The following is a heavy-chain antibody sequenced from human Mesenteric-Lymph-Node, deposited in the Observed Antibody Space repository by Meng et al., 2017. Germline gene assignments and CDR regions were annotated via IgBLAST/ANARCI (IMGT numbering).Heavy chain of an antibody. D-gene: IGHD3-10*01. CDR2: ISGSGGST. Sequence: GGSLRLSCAASGFTFSGYTLNWVRQAPGKGLEWVSAISGSGGSTYYADSVKGRFTISRDNSKNTLYLQMNSLRAEDTAVYYCAKDFTALWFGENYWGQGTLVTVSS. J-gene: IGHJ4*02. CDR3: AKDFTALWFGENY. CDR1: GFTFSGYT. V-gene: IGHV3-23*01.